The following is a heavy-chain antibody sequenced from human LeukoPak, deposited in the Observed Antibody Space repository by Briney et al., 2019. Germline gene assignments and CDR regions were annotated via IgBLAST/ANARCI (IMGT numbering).Heavy chain of an antibody. Sequence: ASVKVSCKASGYSFSSYYMHWVRQAPGQGLEWMGVINPSGGTTTYAQKFQGRITMTRDTSTSTVYMEVSSLRSEDTAVYYCTRELGGSYKDYWGQGTLVTVSS. V-gene: IGHV1-46*01. CDR3: TRELGGSYKDY. CDR1: GYSFSSYY. J-gene: IGHJ4*02. D-gene: IGHD1-26*01. CDR2: INPSGGTT.